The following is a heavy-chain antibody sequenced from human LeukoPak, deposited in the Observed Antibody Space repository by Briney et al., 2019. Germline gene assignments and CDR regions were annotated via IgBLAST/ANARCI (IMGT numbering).Heavy chain of an antibody. CDR2: INHSGST. CDR3: ARGAAGYSYG. CDR1: GGAFSGYY. V-gene: IGHV4-34*01. D-gene: IGHD5-18*01. Sequence: SETLSLTCAVYGGAFSGYYWSWIRQPPGKGLEWIGEINHSGSTNYNPSLKSRVTITVDTSKNQFSLRLSSVTAADTAVYYCARGAAGYSYGWGQGTLVTVSS. J-gene: IGHJ4*02.